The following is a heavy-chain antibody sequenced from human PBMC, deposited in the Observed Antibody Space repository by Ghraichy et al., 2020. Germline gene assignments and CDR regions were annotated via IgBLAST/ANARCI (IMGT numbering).Heavy chain of an antibody. CDR2: ISRGGTTI. CDR3: TRDFNPGTSFESSRYYYDVVDI. V-gene: IGHV3-7*03. J-gene: IGHJ3*02. CDR1: GFTFSDYW. D-gene: IGHD3-22*01. Sequence: GGSLRLSCVASGFTFSDYWMTWIRQAPGKGLEWVANISRGGTTIHYLDSVKGRFTISRDNAKNSVYLQMNSLRAEDTAVYYCTRDFNPGTSFESSRYYYDVVDIGGKGTLVTVSA.